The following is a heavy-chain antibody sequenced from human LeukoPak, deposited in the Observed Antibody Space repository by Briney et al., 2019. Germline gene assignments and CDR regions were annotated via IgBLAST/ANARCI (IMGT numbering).Heavy chain of an antibody. CDR3: ARLVSGYEWGNWFDP. J-gene: IGHJ5*02. V-gene: IGHV4-39*01. CDR2: IYYSGST. D-gene: IGHD5-12*01. Sequence: PSETLSLTRTVSGGSISSSSYYWGWIRQPPGKGLERIGSIYYSGSTYYNPSLKSRVTISVDTSKNQFSLKLSSVTAADTAVYYCARLVSGYEWGNWFDPWGQGTLVTVSS. CDR1: GGSISSSSYY.